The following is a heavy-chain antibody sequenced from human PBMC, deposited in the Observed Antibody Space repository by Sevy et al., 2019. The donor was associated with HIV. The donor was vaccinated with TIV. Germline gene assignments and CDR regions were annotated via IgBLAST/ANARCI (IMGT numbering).Heavy chain of an antibody. V-gene: IGHV3-7*01. CDR1: GFTFNNYF. D-gene: IGHD5-12*01. Sequence: GGSLRLSCAASGFTFNNYFMGWVRKAPGKGLEWIANINQDGSQKKYVDSVKGRFTITRDNARNLVSLQMNSLRVDDTAVYYCARQXWPGDYXXXGTLVTVSS. CDR2: INQDGSQK. CDR3: ARQXWPGDY. J-gene: IGHJ4*01.